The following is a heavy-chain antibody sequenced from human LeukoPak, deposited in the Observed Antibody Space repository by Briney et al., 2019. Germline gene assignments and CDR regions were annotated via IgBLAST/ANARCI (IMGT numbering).Heavy chain of an antibody. Sequence: ASVNVSCKASGYTFTGYYIHWVRQAPGQGLEWMGWINPNCGGTNLAQKFQGRVTMTRDPSISTAHMELSRLRSDDTAVYYCARVTGYYYESTGYYHHAFDLWGQGTMVTVSS. CDR1: GYTFTGYY. CDR2: INPNCGGT. CDR3: ARVTGYYYESTGYYHHAFDL. D-gene: IGHD3-22*01. V-gene: IGHV1-2*02. J-gene: IGHJ3*01.